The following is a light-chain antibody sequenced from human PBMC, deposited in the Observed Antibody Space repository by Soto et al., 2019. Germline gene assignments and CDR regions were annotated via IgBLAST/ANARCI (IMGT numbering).Light chain of an antibody. J-gene: IGKJ3*01. CDR3: QQYGRSPFT. V-gene: IGKV3-20*01. CDR2: GAS. Sequence: DIVLTQSPGTLSLSPGERATLSCRASQSVSSSYLAWYQQKPGQAPRLLIYGASSRATGIPDRFSGSGSGTDFTLTISRLEPEDFAVYYCQQYGRSPFTSCPGTKVDI. CDR1: QSVSSSY.